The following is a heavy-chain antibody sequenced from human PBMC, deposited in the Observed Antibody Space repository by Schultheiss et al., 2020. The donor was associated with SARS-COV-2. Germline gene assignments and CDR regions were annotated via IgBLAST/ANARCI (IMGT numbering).Heavy chain of an antibody. V-gene: IGHV4-59*08. Sequence: SETLSLTCTVSDNSISTGYYWGWVRQPPGKGLEWIGYVFYSGSTNYNPSLKSRVTISLDTSNNQLSLILSSVTAADTAVYYCARRAYCGDDCFPFDYWGQGTLVTVSS. J-gene: IGHJ4*02. CDR3: ARRAYCGDDCFPFDY. CDR1: DNSISTGYY. CDR2: VFYSGST. D-gene: IGHD2-21*01.